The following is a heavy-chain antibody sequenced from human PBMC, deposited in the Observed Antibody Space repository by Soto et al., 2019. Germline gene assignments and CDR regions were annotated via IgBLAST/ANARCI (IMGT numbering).Heavy chain of an antibody. D-gene: IGHD2-8*02. CDR2: IKSDGSST. V-gene: IGHV3-74*01. CDR3: ARDRGGVSDY. CDR1: GLTFGSSW. J-gene: IGHJ4*02. Sequence: EVQLVESGGGLVQPGGSLGPSCVASGLTFGSSWWYWVGQVPGKGLVWVARIKSDGSSTDHADSVKGRFTISRDNARNTLYVQMNSLRAEDTAVYYCARDRGGVSDYLGQGTLVTVSS.